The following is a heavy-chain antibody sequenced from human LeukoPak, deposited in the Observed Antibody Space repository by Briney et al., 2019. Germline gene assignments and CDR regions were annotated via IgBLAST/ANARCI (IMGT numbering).Heavy chain of an antibody. V-gene: IGHV1-69*13. D-gene: IGHD3-3*01. CDR3: ARAHFGDFWSGYYHWFDP. Sequence: SVKVSCKASGYTFTSYAISWVRQAPGQGLEWTGGIIPIFGTANYAQKFRGRVTITADESTSTAYMELSSLRSEDTAVYYCARAHFGDFWSGYYHWFDPWGQGTLVTVSS. J-gene: IGHJ5*02. CDR1: GYTFTSYA. CDR2: IIPIFGTA.